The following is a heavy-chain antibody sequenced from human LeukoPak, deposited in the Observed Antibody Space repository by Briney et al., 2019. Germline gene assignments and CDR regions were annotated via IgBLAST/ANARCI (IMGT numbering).Heavy chain of an antibody. CDR2: INPNSGGT. J-gene: IGHJ4*02. D-gene: IGHD3-16*01. V-gene: IGHV1-2*02. CDR3: ARDLARGDGGYSYTIDY. CDR1: GYTFTGYY. Sequence: ASVKVSCKASGYTFTGYYMHWVRQAPGQGLEWMGWINPNSGGTNYAQKFQGRVTMTRDTSISTAYMELSRLRSDDTAVYYCARDLARGDGGYSYTIDYWGQGTLVTVSS.